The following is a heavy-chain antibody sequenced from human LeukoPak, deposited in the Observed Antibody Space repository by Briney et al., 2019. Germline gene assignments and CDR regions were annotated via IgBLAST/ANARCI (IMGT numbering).Heavy chain of an antibody. CDR3: TRDEGDDYFDN. CDR2: IESKTDSGTT. V-gene: IGHV3-15*04. J-gene: IGHJ4*02. D-gene: IGHD3-16*01. Sequence: GGSLRLSCAASGFPFSDAWMSWVRQAPGKGLEWVGRIESKTDSGTTEYAAPVKGRFTISRDDSKNTLYLQMNGLKTEDTAVYYCTRDEGDDYFDNWGQGTLVTVFS. CDR1: GFPFSDAW.